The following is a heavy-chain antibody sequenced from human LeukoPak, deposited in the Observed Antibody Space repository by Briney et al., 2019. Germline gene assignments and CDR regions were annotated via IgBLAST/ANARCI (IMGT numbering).Heavy chain of an antibody. CDR1: GGSFSGYY. V-gene: IGHV4-34*01. J-gene: IGHJ6*02. D-gene: IGHD2-2*02. CDR3: ARGYCSSTSCYMGKRPAASNHYYYGMDV. Sequence: SETLSLTCAVYGGSFSGYYCSWIRQPPGKGLEWIGEINHSGSTNYNPSLKSRVTISVDTSKNQFSLKLSSVTAADTAVYYCARGYCSSTSCYMGKRPAASNHYYYGMDVWGQGTTVTVSS. CDR2: INHSGST.